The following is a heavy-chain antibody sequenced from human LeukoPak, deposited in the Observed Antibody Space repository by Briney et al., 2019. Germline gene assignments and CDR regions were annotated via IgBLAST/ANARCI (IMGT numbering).Heavy chain of an antibody. D-gene: IGHD3-10*01. J-gene: IGHJ4*02. CDR3: ARQGDYYGSGSPDY. Sequence: ASVKVSCKASGGTFSSYAISWVRQAPGQGLEWMGWINPNSGGTNYAQKFQGRVTMTRDTSISTAYMELSRLRSDDTAVYYCARQGDYYGSGSPDYWGQGTLVTVSS. V-gene: IGHV1-2*02. CDR1: GGTFSSYA. CDR2: INPNSGGT.